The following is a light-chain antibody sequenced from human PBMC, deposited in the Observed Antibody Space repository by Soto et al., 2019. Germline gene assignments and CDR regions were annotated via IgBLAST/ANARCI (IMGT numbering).Light chain of an antibody. Sequence: DIQFTESPATLSPCLLDIVTISCRASQSIKSWLAWYQQKPGKVPKLLIYDASNLESGVPARFSGSGSGTEFTLPISSLQTDDSATYYCQQYNIYWTFGQGTKVDIK. V-gene: IGKV1-5*01. CDR1: QSIKSW. CDR3: QQYNIYWT. CDR2: DAS. J-gene: IGKJ1*01.